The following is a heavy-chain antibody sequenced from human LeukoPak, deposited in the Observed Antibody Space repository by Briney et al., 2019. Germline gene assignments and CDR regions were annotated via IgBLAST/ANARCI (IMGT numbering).Heavy chain of an antibody. CDR1: GYTFTGYY. J-gene: IGHJ4*02. D-gene: IGHD3-22*01. CDR3: ARASYDSSGYLIDY. V-gene: IGHV1-2*02. CDR2: INPNSGGT. Sequence: ASVKVSCKASGYTFTGYYMHWVRQAPGQGLEWMGWINPNSGGTNYAQKFQGRVTMTRDTSISTAYMELSRLRSDDTAVYYCARASYDSSGYLIDYWGQGTLVTVSS.